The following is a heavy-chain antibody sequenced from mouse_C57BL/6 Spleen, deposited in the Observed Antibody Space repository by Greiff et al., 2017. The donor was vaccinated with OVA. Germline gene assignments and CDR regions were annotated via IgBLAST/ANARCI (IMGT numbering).Heavy chain of an antibody. V-gene: IGHV1-82*01. CDR2: IYPGDGDT. Sequence: VKLMESGPELVKPGASVKISCKASGYAFSSSWMNWVKQRPGKGLEWIGRIYPGDGDTNYNGKFKGKATLTADKSSSTAYMQLSSLTSEDSAVYFCANYDYDAWFAYWGQGTLVTVSA. CDR3: ANYDYDAWFAY. CDR1: GYAFSSSW. D-gene: IGHD2-4*01. J-gene: IGHJ3*01.